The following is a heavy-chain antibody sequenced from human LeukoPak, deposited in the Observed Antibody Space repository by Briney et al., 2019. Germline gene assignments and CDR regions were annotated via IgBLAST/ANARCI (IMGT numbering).Heavy chain of an antibody. D-gene: IGHD4-17*01. Sequence: GGSLRLSCAASGFTFSSCAMSWVRQAPGKGLECVSTISESDGRTYYADSVKGRFTISRDNSKNRLYLQMNSLRAEDTAVYYCAKRMTTVTTSDYWGQGTLVTVSS. CDR2: ISESDGRT. J-gene: IGHJ4*02. V-gene: IGHV3-23*01. CDR1: GFTFSSCA. CDR3: AKRMTTVTTSDY.